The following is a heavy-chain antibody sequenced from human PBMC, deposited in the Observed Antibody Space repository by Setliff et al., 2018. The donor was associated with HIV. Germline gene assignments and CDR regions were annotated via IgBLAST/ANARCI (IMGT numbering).Heavy chain of an antibody. CDR2: ISNDGTNK. J-gene: IGHJ6*03. CDR1: GFTFSSYA. V-gene: IGHV3-30*04. CDR3: ARVEATGTIYYYYYYMDV. D-gene: IGHD6-13*01. Sequence: PGGSLRLSCAASGFTFSSYAIHWVRQAPGKGLEWVAVISNDGTNKYYADSVEGRFTISRDNAKNTLYLQMNSLRAEDTALYHCARVEATGTIYYYYYYMDVWGKGTTVTVSS.